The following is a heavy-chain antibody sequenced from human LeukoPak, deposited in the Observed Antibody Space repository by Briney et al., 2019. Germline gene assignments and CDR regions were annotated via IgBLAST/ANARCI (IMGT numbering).Heavy chain of an antibody. V-gene: IGHV5-51*01. J-gene: IGHJ4*02. CDR2: IYPGDSDT. Sequence: GESLKISCKGSGYSFISYWIAWVRQMPGKGLEWMGIIYPGDSDTRYSPSFQGQVTISVDKSISTAYLQWSSPKASDTAMYYCARRSSTGFYYFDYWGQGTLVTVSS. CDR1: GYSFISYW. CDR3: ARRSSTGFYYFDY. D-gene: IGHD1-1*01.